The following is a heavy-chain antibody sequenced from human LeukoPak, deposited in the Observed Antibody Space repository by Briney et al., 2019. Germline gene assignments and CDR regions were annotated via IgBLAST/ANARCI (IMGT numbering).Heavy chain of an antibody. J-gene: IGHJ6*02. Sequence: PGGSLRLSCAASGFTFSTYWMTWVRQAPGKGLEWVANIKQDESERYYVDSVKGRFTISRDNAKSSLFLQMNNLRVEDMAVYYCVRAMDVWGQGTTVTVSS. CDR1: GFTFSTYW. CDR2: IKQDESER. CDR3: VRAMDV. V-gene: IGHV3-7*03.